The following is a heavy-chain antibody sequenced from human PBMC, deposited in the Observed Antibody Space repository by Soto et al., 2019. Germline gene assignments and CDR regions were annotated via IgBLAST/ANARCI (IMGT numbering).Heavy chain of an antibody. CDR3: ARHMDYNILTGYFD. CDR1: GASTDSTIHY. J-gene: IGHJ4*02. D-gene: IGHD3-9*01. CDR2: ISHSGSS. V-gene: IGHV4-39*01. Sequence: QLQLQESGPGLVKPSETLSLTCNVSGASTDSTIHYWAWIRQSPGKGLEWIGSISHSGSSHYNPYLKSRITISADKSKNQFSLTLTTVTPADTAVYFCARHMDYNILTGYFDWGQGTLVTVS.